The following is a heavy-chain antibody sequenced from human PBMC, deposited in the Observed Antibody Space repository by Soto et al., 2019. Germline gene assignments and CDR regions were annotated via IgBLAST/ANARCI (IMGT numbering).Heavy chain of an antibody. Sequence: GGSLRLSCAASGFTFSSYAMSWVRQAPGKGLEWVSAISGSGGSTYYADSVKGRFTISRDNSKNTLYLQMNSLRAEDTAVYYCAKGRPIVATTHGPQFDYWGQGTLVTVSS. D-gene: IGHD5-12*01. CDR3: AKGRPIVATTHGPQFDY. V-gene: IGHV3-23*01. CDR1: GFTFSSYA. J-gene: IGHJ4*02. CDR2: ISGSGGST.